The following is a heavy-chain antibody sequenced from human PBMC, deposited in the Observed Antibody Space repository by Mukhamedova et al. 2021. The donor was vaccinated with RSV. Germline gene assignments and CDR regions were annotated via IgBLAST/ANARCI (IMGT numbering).Heavy chain of an antibody. CDR3: ATYIAATDVFYFQH. D-gene: IGHD6-13*01. CDR2: IWSDESE. CDR1: TFSSYG. V-gene: IGHV3-33*01. Sequence: TFSSYGMHWVRQAPGKGLEWVAVIWSDESEYYADSVKGRFTISRDNSKNTLFLQMNSLRVEDTAIYYCATYIAATDVFYFQHWG. J-gene: IGHJ1*01.